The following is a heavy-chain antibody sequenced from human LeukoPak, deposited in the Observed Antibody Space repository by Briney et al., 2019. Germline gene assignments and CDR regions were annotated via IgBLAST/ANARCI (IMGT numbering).Heavy chain of an antibody. CDR2: IYHSGST. V-gene: IGHV4-30-2*01. J-gene: IGHJ5*02. CDR3: ARDLGYYDSSGYSNWFDP. D-gene: IGHD3-22*01. CDR1: GGSISSGGYY. Sequence: SETLSLTCTVSGGSISSGGYYWSWIRQPPGKGLEWIGYIYHSGSTYYNPSLKSRVTISVDRSKNQFSLKLSSVTAADTAVYYCARDLGYYDSSGYSNWFDPWGQGTLVTVSS.